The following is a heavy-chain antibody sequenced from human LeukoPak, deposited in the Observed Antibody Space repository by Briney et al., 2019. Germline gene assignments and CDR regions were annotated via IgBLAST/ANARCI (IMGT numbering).Heavy chain of an antibody. CDR1: GGSSSGYY. CDR2: INHSGST. D-gene: IGHD5-12*01. V-gene: IGHV4-34*01. Sequence: PSETLSLTCAVYGGSSSGYYWSWIRQPPGKGLEWIGEINHSGSTNYNPSLKSRVTISVDTSKNQFSLELSSVTAADTAVYYCARELPRQWLRFGTFDYWGQGTLVTVSS. J-gene: IGHJ4*02. CDR3: ARELPRQWLRFGTFDY.